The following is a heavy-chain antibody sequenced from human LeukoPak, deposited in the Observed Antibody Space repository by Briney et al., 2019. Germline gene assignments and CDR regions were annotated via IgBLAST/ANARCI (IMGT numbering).Heavy chain of an antibody. CDR2: MSPNSGNT. CDR1: GYTFTSYD. Sequence: GASVKVSCKASGYTFTSYDINLVRQATGQGLEWMGWMSPNSGNTGYAQKFQGRVTMTRNTAISTAYMELSSLRSEDTAVYYCVRTPPNWGADYWGQGTLVTVSS. CDR3: VRTPPNWGADY. D-gene: IGHD7-27*01. J-gene: IGHJ4*02. V-gene: IGHV1-8*01.